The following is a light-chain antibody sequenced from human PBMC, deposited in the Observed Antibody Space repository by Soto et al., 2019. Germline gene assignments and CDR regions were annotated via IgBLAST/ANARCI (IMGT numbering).Light chain of an antibody. Sequence: IRLTQSPSSLSASIGDRVTITCQASQDISNYLNWYQQKPGKAPKLLIYDASSLQSGVPSRFTGSGFGTEFTLTISSLQPDDFATYYCQQYHRYSRTFGQGTKVDIK. J-gene: IGKJ1*01. V-gene: IGKV1-5*01. CDR2: DAS. CDR3: QQYHRYSRT. CDR1: QDISNY.